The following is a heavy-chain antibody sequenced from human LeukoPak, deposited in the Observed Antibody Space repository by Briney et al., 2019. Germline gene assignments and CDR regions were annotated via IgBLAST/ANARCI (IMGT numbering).Heavy chain of an antibody. CDR2: IYHSGHI. CDR1: AYSISSDYY. J-gene: IGHJ1*01. CDR3: GRVEGTMGWSEHFLH. Sequence: SETLSLTCTVSAYSISSDYYWGWIRQPPGKGLEWIGNIYHSGHIYYNPSLKSRVTISLDTSKNQFSLKLSSVTAADTAVYYRGRVEGTMGWSEHFLHWGQGTLVTVSS. V-gene: IGHV4-38-2*02. D-gene: IGHD1-7*01.